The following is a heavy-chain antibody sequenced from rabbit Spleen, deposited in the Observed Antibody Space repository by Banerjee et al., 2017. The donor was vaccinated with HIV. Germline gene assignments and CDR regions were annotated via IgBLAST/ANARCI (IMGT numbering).Heavy chain of an antibody. CDR1: GIDFSTYSY. D-gene: IGHD8-1*01. V-gene: IGHV1S45*01. CDR2: ICAGISDST. J-gene: IGHJ4*01. CDR3: ARDPVIAGSAYYDL. Sequence: QEQLEESGGGLVKPGGTLTLTCKASGIDFSTYSYMCWDRQAPGKGLEWIACICAGISDSTYYASWAKGRFTISETSSTTVTLQMTSLTAADTATYFCARDPVIAGSAYYDLWGPGTLVTVS.